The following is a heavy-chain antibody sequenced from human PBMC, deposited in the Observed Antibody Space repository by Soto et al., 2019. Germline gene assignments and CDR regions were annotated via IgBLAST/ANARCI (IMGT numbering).Heavy chain of an antibody. CDR2: ISSNGGST. CDR3: ASPHPIGRWLQFG. V-gene: IGHV3-64*01. Sequence: SCKASGFTFSSYAMHWVRQAPGKGLEYVSAISSNGGSTYYANSVKGRFTISRDNSKNTLYLQMGSLRDEDMAVYYCASPHPIGRWLQFGWGQGTLVTVSS. CDR1: GFTFSSYA. D-gene: IGHD5-12*01. J-gene: IGHJ4*02.